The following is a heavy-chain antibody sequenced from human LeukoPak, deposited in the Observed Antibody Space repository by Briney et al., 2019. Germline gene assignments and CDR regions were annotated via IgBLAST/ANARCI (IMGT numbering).Heavy chain of an antibody. Sequence: PGGSLRLSCAASGFTFSRYAMSWVGQAPGKGLEWVSAISGSGGSTYYADCVKGRFTISRDNSKNTLYLQMNSLRAEDTAVYYCAKAGYSNYVAFDIWGQGTMVTVSS. CDR3: AKAGYSNYVAFDI. V-gene: IGHV3-23*01. J-gene: IGHJ3*02. CDR1: GFTFSRYA. CDR2: ISGSGGST. D-gene: IGHD4-11*01.